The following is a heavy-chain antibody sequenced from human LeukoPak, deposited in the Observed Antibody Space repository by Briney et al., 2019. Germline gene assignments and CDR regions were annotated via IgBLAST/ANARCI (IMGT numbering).Heavy chain of an antibody. CDR3: ARDLSNSYGPFGY. CDR2: ISISSGYI. Sequence: GGSLRLSCAASGFTFRSYSMNWLRQAPGKGLEWVSSISISSGYIYYADSVKGRFTISRHNAKNSLYLQMNSLRAEDTAVYYCARDLSNSYGPFGYWGQGTLVTVSS. CDR1: GFTFRSYS. J-gene: IGHJ4*02. V-gene: IGHV3-21*01. D-gene: IGHD5-18*01.